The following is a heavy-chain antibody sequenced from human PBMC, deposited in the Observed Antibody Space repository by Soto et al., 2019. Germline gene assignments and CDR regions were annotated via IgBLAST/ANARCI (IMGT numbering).Heavy chain of an antibody. CDR1: GYTFTGYY. J-gene: IGHJ4*02. CDR3: ARTPTNNDYGDHYYFY. CDR2: INPNSGGT. V-gene: IGHV1-2*04. Sequence: ASVKVSCKASGYTFTGYYMHWVRRAPGQGLVWMGWINPNSGGTNYAQKFQGWVTMTRDTSISTAYMELSRLRSDDTAVYYCARTPTNNDYGDHYYFYWGQGTLVTVSS. D-gene: IGHD4-17*01.